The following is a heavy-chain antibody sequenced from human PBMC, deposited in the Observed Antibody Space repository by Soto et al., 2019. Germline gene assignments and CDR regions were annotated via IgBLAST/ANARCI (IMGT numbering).Heavy chain of an antibody. CDR2: IYYAGST. CDR3: ARHTPAISISDH. J-gene: IGHJ4*02. D-gene: IGHD2-15*01. Sequence: SETLSLTCTASGGSMISYYWSWIRQPPGRGLEWIGFIYYAGSTKYNPSLNSRVTISVDTSKNQFSLKLSSVTAADTAVYYCARHTPAISISDHWGQGTLVTVSS. V-gene: IGHV4-59*08. CDR1: GGSMISYY.